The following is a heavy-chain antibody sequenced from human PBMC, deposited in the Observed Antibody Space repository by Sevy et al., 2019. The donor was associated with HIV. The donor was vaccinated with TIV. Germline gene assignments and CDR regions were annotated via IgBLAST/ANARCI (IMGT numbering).Heavy chain of an antibody. CDR1: GGSISSGDYY. D-gene: IGHD2-2*01. Sequence: SETLSLTCTVSGGSISSGDYYWSWIRQPPGKGLEWIGYIYYSGSTYYNPSLKSRVTISVDTSKNQFSLKLGSVTAADTAVYYCARDSSATFLYYYGMDVWGQGTTVTVSS. J-gene: IGHJ6*02. CDR2: IYYSGST. V-gene: IGHV4-30-4*01. CDR3: ARDSSATFLYYYGMDV.